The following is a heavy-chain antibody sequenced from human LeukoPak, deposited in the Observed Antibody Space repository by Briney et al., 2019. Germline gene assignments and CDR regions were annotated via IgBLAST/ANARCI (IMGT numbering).Heavy chain of an antibody. CDR2: IRTKTNRYAT. CDR3: TRLDYGMDS. Sequence: GRSLRLSCAASGFTFSSYAMHWVRQASGKGLEWVGRIRTKTNRYATAYASSVRDRFTISRDDSWNRAYLQMNSLKVEDTAVYYCTRLDYGMDSWGQGTLVTVSS. CDR1: GFTFSSYA. D-gene: IGHD4-17*01. J-gene: IGHJ4*02. V-gene: IGHV3-73*01.